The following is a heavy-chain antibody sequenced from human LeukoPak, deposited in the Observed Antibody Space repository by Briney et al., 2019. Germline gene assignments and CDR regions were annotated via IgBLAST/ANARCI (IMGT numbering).Heavy chain of an antibody. Sequence: SETLSLACTVSGGSISSYYWSWLRQPPGKGLEWIGYIYYSGSTNYNPSLKSRVTISVDTSKNQFSLKLSSVTAADTAVYYCARGVSMGYDAFDIWGQGTMVTVSS. CDR3: ARGVSMGYDAFDI. V-gene: IGHV4-59*01. D-gene: IGHD2-21*01. J-gene: IGHJ3*02. CDR1: GGSISSYY. CDR2: IYYSGST.